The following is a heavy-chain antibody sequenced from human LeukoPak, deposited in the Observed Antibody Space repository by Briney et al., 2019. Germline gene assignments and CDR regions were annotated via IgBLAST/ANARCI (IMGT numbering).Heavy chain of an antibody. D-gene: IGHD5-24*01. CDR2: IKTKTDGETT. CDR3: AETHRYNH. CDR1: GFSFSNAW. J-gene: IGHJ5*02. Sequence: PGGSLRLSCADSGFSFSNAWMSWVRQAPGKGLEWVGRIKTKTDGETTDYAAPAKGRFTISRYDSKNTLYLQMSSLKTEDTAVYYCAETHRYNHWGQGTLVTVSS. V-gene: IGHV3-15*01.